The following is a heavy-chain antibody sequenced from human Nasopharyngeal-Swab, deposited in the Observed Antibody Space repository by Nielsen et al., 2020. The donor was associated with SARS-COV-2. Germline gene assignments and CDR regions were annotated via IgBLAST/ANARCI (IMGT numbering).Heavy chain of an antibody. D-gene: IGHD3-10*01. V-gene: IGHV3-30*18. CDR2: ISYDGSNK. J-gene: IGHJ6*02. CDR1: GFTFSSYG. Sequence: GESLKISCAASGFTFSSYGMHWVRQAPGKGLEWVAVISYDGSNKYYADSVKGRFTISRDNSKNTLYLQMNSLRAEDTAVYYCAKPIVRGVPDYYYYGMDVWGQGTTVTVSS. CDR3: AKPIVRGVPDYYYYGMDV.